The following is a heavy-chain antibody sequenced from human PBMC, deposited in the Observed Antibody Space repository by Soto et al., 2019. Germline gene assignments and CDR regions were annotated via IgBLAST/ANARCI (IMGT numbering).Heavy chain of an antibody. J-gene: IGHJ4*02. D-gene: IGHD6-13*01. CDR3: ASGTLSTIAAPDS. CDR1: GRAIRVSS. CDR2: IYYTGGT. Sequence: PETLKRPSLFSGRAIRVSSGNFLRTPPGKTLEWIGSIYYTGGTNYNPSLKSRVTISVDTSKNHFSLKFNSLTAADTAVYYCASGTLSTIAAPDSWGQGTLVNVSS. V-gene: IGHV4-59*01.